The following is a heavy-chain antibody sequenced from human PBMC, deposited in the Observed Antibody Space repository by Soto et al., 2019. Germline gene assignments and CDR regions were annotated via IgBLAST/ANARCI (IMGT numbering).Heavy chain of an antibody. J-gene: IGHJ6*03. CDR2: INHSGST. V-gene: IGHV4-34*01. D-gene: IGHD2-2*01. Sequence: TLSLTCAVYGGSFSGYYWSWIRQPPGKGLEWIGEINHSGSTNYNPSLKSRVTISVDTSKNQFSLKLSSVTAADTAVYYCARAKYCSSTSCYRGYHYYYMDVWGKGTTVTVSS. CDR3: ARAKYCSSTSCYRGYHYYYMDV. CDR1: GGSFSGYY.